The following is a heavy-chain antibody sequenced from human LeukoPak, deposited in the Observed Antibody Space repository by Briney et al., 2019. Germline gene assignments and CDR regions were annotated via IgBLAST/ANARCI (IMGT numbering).Heavy chain of an antibody. CDR3: ARLREIPVFGVVTKSTSYFDY. CDR2: ITFSGSST. V-gene: IGHV3-23*01. Sequence: GGSLRLSCVASGFTFSSNAMSWVRQAPGMGPDWVSSITFSGSSTDYADSVKGRFTTSRDNSKNTLYLQMNSLRAEDTAVYYCARLREIPVFGVVTKSTSYFDYWGQGTLVTVSS. CDR1: GFTFSSNA. D-gene: IGHD3-3*01. J-gene: IGHJ4*02.